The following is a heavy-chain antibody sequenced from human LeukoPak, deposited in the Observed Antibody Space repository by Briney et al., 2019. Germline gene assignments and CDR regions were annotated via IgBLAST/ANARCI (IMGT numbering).Heavy chain of an antibody. V-gene: IGHV4-31*03. CDR2: IYYSGIT. Sequence: PSQTLSLTCTVSGGSISSSTYYWSWIRQHPGKGLEWIGYIYYSGITYYNPSLKSRVTISVDTSKNQFSLNLSSVTAADTAVYYCARDGDCSSDSCYFDYWGQGTLVTVSS. CDR1: GGSISSSTYY. CDR3: ARDGDCSSDSCYFDY. D-gene: IGHD2-2*01. J-gene: IGHJ4*02.